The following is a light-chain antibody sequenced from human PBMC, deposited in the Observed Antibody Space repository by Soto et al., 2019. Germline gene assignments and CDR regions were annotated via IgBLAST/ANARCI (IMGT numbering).Light chain of an antibody. V-gene: IGKV3-15*01. CDR3: QQRHMWPIT. CDR2: DTS. CDR1: QSVSSN. J-gene: IGKJ5*01. Sequence: EIVMTQSPATLSVSPGERATLSCRASQSVSSNLAWYQQKPGQAPRLLIYDTSTRATGIPARFSGRGSGTDFNLTISSLEPEDSAVYYCQQRHMWPITFGQGTRLEIK.